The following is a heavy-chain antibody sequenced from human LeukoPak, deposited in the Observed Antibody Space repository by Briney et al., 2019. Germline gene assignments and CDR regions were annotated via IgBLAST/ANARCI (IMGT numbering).Heavy chain of an antibody. D-gene: IGHD6-19*01. Sequence: PGGSLRLSCAASGSTFSSYAMSWVRQAPGKGLEWVSAISGSGGSTYYADSVKGRFTISRDNSKNTLYLQMNSLRAEDTAVYYCAKSGPGYSSGWFAVYYFDYWGQGTLVTVSS. CDR2: ISGSGGST. J-gene: IGHJ4*02. CDR1: GSTFSSYA. CDR3: AKSGPGYSSGWFAVYYFDY. V-gene: IGHV3-23*01.